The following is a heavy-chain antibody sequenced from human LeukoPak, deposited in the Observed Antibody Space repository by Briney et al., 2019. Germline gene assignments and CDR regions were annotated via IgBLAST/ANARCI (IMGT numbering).Heavy chain of an antibody. V-gene: IGHV1-69*04. CDR1: GGTFSSYA. Sequence: SVKVSCKASGGTFSSYAISWVRQTPGQGLEWMGRIIPILGIANYAQKFQGRVTITADKSTSTAYMELSSLRSEDTAVYYCAREIVVVTAARPDYYYGMDVWGQGTTVTVSS. CDR2: IIPILGIA. CDR3: AREIVVVTAARPDYYYGMDV. J-gene: IGHJ6*02. D-gene: IGHD2-21*02.